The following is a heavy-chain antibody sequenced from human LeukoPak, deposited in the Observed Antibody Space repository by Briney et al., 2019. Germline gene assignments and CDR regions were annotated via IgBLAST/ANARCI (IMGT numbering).Heavy chain of an antibody. V-gene: IGHV3-9*01. CDR3: AKDSDGYDFWSGYGYYFDY. J-gene: IGHJ4*02. CDR1: GFTFDDYA. D-gene: IGHD3-3*01. CDR2: IGWNSGSI. Sequence: GRSLRLSCAASGFTFDDYAMHWVRQAPGKGLEWVPGIGWNSGSIGYADSVKGRFTIPRDNAKNSLYLQMNSLRAEDTALYYCAKDSDGYDFWSGYGYYFDYWGQGTLVTVSS.